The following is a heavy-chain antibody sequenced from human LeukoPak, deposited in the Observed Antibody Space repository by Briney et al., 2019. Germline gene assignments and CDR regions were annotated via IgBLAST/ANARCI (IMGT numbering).Heavy chain of an antibody. CDR2: ISGSGGST. Sequence: PEGSLRLSCAASGFTFSSYAMSWVRQAPGKGLEWVSAISGSGGSTYYADSVKGRFTISRDNSKNTLYLQMNSLRAEDTAVYYCAKDTDYGGTVGYFDYWGQGTLVTVSS. D-gene: IGHD4-23*01. V-gene: IGHV3-23*01. CDR1: GFTFSSYA. CDR3: AKDTDYGGTVGYFDY. J-gene: IGHJ4*02.